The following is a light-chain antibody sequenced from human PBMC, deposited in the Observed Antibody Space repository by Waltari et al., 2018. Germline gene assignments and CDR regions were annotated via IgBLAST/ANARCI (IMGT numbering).Light chain of an antibody. V-gene: IGLV2-14*03. J-gene: IGLJ1*01. CDR3: SSYTSSNTLG. CDR2: DVS. CDR1: SSDVGGYNY. Sequence: QSALTQPASVSGSPGQSITISCTGISSDVGGYNYVSWYQQHPGKAPKLMIYDVSNRPSGVSNRFSGSKSGNTASLTISGLQAEDEADYYCSSYTSSNTLGFGTGTKVTVL.